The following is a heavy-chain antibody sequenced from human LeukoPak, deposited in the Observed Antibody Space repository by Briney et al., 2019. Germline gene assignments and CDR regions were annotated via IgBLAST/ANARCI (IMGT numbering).Heavy chain of an antibody. D-gene: IGHD1-26*01. CDR3: ARDPGGLLSPFDY. Sequence: SETLSLTCTVSGGSISSYYWSWLRQPAWKGLEWIGRIYTSGSTNYSPSLERRVTMSVDTSKNQFSLKLSSVTAADTAVYYCARDPGGLLSPFDYWGQGTLVTVSS. V-gene: IGHV4-4*07. J-gene: IGHJ4*02. CDR2: IYTSGST. CDR1: GGSISSYY.